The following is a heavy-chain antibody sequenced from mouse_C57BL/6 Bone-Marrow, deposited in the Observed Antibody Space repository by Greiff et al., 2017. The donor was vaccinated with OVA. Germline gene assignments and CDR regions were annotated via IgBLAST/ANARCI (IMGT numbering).Heavy chain of an antibody. CDR3: ATGYYGSKDFDY. CDR2: ISYDGSN. J-gene: IGHJ2*01. V-gene: IGHV3-6*01. CDR1: GYSITSGYY. D-gene: IGHD1-1*01. Sequence: EVKLMESGPGLVKPSQSLSLTCSVTGYSITSGYYWNWIRQFPGNKLEWMGYISYDGSNNYNPSLKNRISITRDTSKNQFFLKLNSVTTEDTATYYCATGYYGSKDFDYWGQGTTLTVSS.